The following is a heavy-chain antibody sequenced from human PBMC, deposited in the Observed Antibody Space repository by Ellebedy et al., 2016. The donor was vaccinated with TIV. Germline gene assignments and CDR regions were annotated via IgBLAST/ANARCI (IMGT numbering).Heavy chain of an antibody. D-gene: IGHD3-10*01. Sequence: GESLKISXAASGFTFSSYGMHWVRQAPGKGLEWVAAISYDGSNKYYADSVKGRFTISRDNSKNTLYLQMNSLRAEDTAVYYCAKDRVTMVRGVIIDLPYYYYYGMDVWGQGTTVTVSS. CDR3: AKDRVTMVRGVIIDLPYYYYYGMDV. V-gene: IGHV3-30*18. CDR2: ISYDGSNK. CDR1: GFTFSSYG. J-gene: IGHJ6*02.